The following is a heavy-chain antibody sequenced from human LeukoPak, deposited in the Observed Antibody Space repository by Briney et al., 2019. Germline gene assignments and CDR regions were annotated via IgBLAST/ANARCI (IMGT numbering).Heavy chain of an antibody. J-gene: IGHJ3*02. Sequence: PSETLSLTCTVSGGSISSSSYYWGWIRQPPGKGREWIGSIYYSGSTYYNPSLKSRVTISVDTSKNQFSLKLSSVTAADTAVYYCAEDYGSGRDDGAFDIWGQGTMVTVSS. CDR1: GGSISSSSYY. D-gene: IGHD3-10*01. CDR3: AEDYGSGRDDGAFDI. CDR2: IYYSGST. V-gene: IGHV4-39*01.